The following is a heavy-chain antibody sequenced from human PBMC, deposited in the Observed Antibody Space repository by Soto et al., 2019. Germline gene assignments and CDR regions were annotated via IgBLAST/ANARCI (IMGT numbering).Heavy chain of an antibody. CDR3: ARQHPLDSSGWYS. D-gene: IGHD6-19*01. CDR2: IYAGDSYT. J-gene: IGHJ4*02. Sequence: PGESLKISCKCSGYSFSDYWIGWVRQMPGKGLEYMGTIYAGDSYTKYSPSFEGQVTISVDKSISTAYLHWSSLKASDTAMYYCARQHPLDSSGWYSRGQGTLGTVS. V-gene: IGHV5-51*01. CDR1: GYSFSDYW.